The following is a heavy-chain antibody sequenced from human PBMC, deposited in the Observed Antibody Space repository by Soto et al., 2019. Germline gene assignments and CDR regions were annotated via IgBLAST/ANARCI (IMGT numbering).Heavy chain of an antibody. CDR2: IYYSGST. V-gene: IGHV4-31*03. CDR1: GGSISRGGYY. CDR3: ARYSGYERTYYFDY. D-gene: IGHD5-12*01. Sequence: SETLSLTCTVSGGSISRGGYYWSWIRQHPGKGLEWIGYIYYSGSTYYNPSLKSRVTISVDTSKNQFSLKLSSVTAADTAVYYCARYSGYERTYYFDYWGQGTLVTVSS. J-gene: IGHJ4*02.